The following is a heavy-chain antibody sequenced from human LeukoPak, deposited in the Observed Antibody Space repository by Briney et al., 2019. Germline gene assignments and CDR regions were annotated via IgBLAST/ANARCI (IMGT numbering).Heavy chain of an antibody. D-gene: IGHD2/OR15-2a*01. Sequence: GGSLRLSCAASGFTFGSSTMNWVRRAPGKGLEWVSSISSSSDYMYYADSVKGRFTISRDNAKNSLYLQMNSLRAEDTAVYYCVRIPNSACFPKWFDPWGQGTLVTVSS. J-gene: IGHJ5*02. V-gene: IGHV3-21*01. CDR3: VRIPNSACFPKWFDP. CDR2: ISSSSDYM. CDR1: GFTFGSST.